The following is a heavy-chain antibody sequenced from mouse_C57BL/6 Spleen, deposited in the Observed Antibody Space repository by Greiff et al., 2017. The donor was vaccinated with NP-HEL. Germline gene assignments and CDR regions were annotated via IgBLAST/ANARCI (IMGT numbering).Heavy chain of an antibody. J-gene: IGHJ4*01. D-gene: IGHD1-1*01. CDR2: INPGSGGT. CDR3: ARSRLLRYYAMDC. Sequence: QVQLQQSGAELVRPGTSVKVSCKASGYAFTNYLIEWVKQRPGQGLEWIGVINPGSGGTNYNKKFKGKATLTADKSTSTAYMQLSSLTSEDSAVYFCARSRLLRYYAMDCWGQVASVTVAS. V-gene: IGHV1-54*01. CDR1: GYAFTNYL.